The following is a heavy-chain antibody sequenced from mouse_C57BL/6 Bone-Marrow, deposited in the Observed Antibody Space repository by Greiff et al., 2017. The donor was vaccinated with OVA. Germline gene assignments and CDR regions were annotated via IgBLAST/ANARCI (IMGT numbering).Heavy chain of an antibody. CDR2: INPGSGGT. Sequence: QVQLQQSGAELVRPGTSVKVSCKASGYAFTNYLIEWVKQRPGQGLEWIGVINPGSGGTNYNEKFKGKATLTADKSSSTAYMQLSSLTSEDSAVYFCARDYYGSSYVGAYWGQGTLVTVSA. J-gene: IGHJ3*01. D-gene: IGHD1-1*01. CDR3: ARDYYGSSYVGAY. CDR1: GYAFTNYL. V-gene: IGHV1-54*01.